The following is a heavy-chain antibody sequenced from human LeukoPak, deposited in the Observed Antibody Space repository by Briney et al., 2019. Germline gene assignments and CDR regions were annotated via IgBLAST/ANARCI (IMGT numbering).Heavy chain of an antibody. Sequence: SETLSLTCTVSGGSISSSSYYWGWIRQPPGKGLEWIGSIYYSGSTYYNPSLKSRVTISVDTSKNHFSLKLSSVTAADTAVYYCARHKGVVVPAAQSSVWFDPWGQGTLVTVSS. J-gene: IGHJ5*02. V-gene: IGHV4-39*01. CDR1: GGSISSSSYY. D-gene: IGHD2-2*01. CDR2: IYYSGST. CDR3: ARHKGVVVPAAQSSVWFDP.